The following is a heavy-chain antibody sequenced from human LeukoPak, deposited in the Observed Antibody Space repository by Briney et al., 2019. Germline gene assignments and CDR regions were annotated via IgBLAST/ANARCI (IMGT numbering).Heavy chain of an antibody. J-gene: IGHJ3*02. CDR2: ISYSGNT. D-gene: IGHD2-8*02. Sequence: PSETLSLTCSIFGASISNYYWTWIRQPLGKGLEWIGYISYSGNTNSNPSLKGRATISLDTSKNQFSLKLTSVTAADTAVYYCARTITGYAFDIWGQGTMVTVSS. V-gene: IGHV4-59*01. CDR1: GASISNYY. CDR3: ARTITGYAFDI.